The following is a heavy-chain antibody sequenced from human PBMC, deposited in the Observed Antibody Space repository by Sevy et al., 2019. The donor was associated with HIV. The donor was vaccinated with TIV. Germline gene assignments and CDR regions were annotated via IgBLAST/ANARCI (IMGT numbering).Heavy chain of an antibody. CDR3: AKMQGGSYNYYGMDV. V-gene: IGHV3-30*18. J-gene: IGHJ6*02. Sequence: GGSLRLSCAASGFTFSTYGIRWVRQAPGKGLEWVAVISFDGSDKYYADSVRGRFTISRDNSKNTLYLQMNSLRVEDTAIYYCAKMQGGSYNYYGMDVWGQGTTVTVSS. CDR1: GFTFSTYG. CDR2: ISFDGSDK. D-gene: IGHD1-26*01.